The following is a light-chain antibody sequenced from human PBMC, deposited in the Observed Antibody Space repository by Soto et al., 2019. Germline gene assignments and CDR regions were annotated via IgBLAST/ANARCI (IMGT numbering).Light chain of an antibody. V-gene: IGKV3-20*01. CDR1: QSVSSY. CDR2: DAS. CDR3: QQYGRSPRT. J-gene: IGKJ1*01. Sequence: EIVLTQSPATLSLSPGERATLSCRASQSVSSYLAWYQQKPGQAPRLLIYDASNRATGIPARFSGSGSGTDFTLTISRLEPEDFAVYFCQQYGRSPRTFGQGTKVDI.